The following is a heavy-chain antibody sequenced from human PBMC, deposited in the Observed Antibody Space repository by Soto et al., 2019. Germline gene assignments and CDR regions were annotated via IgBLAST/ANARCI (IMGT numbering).Heavy chain of an antibody. CDR3: VKGEYYYDSSGYYPFDY. J-gene: IGHJ4*02. CDR1: GFTFSIYA. CDR2: ISTDGGNT. Sequence: GGSLRLSCSASGFTFSIYAMHWVRQAPGKGLEYVSSISTDGGNTHYADSVKGRFTISRDNSKNTVYLQMSSLRAEDTAVYYCVKGEYYYDSSGYYPFDYWGQGTLVTVS. D-gene: IGHD3-22*01. V-gene: IGHV3-64D*06.